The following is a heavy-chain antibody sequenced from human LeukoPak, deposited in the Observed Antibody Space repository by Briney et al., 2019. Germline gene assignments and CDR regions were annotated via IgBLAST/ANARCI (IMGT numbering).Heavy chain of an antibody. Sequence: GGSLRLSCAASGFTFSTYWMHWIRQAPGKGLVWVSRINSDGSSTSYADSVKGRFTISRDNAKSTLYLQMNSLRADDTAVYYCANSDYWGQGTLVTVSS. V-gene: IGHV3-74*01. J-gene: IGHJ4*02. CDR2: INSDGSST. CDR3: ANSDY. CDR1: GFTFSTYW.